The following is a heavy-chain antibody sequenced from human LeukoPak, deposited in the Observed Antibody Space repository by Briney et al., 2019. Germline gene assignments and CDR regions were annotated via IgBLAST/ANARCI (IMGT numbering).Heavy chain of an antibody. Sequence: PGRSLRLSCAASGFTFDDYAMHWVRQAPGKGLEWVSGISWNSGSIGYADSVKGRFTISRDNAKNSLYLQMNSLRAEDTALYYCARSSWIRLWPVGYWGQGTLVTVSS. J-gene: IGHJ4*02. CDR1: GFTFDDYA. D-gene: IGHD5-18*01. V-gene: IGHV3-9*01. CDR3: ARSSWIRLWPVGY. CDR2: ISWNSGSI.